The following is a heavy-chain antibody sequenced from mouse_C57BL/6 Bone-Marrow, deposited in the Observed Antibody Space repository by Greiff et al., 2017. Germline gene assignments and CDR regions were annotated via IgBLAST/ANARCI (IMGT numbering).Heavy chain of an antibody. D-gene: IGHD2-3*01. CDR1: GYAFSSSW. J-gene: IGHJ1*03. V-gene: IGHV1-82*01. CDR3: ARKGIYDGYFV. Sequence: QVQLQQSGPELVKPGASVKISCKASGYAFSSSWMNWVKPRPGKGLEWIGRIYPGDGDTNYNGKFKGKATLTADKSSSTAYMQLSSLTSEDSAVYFCARKGIYDGYFVWGTGTTVTVSS. CDR2: IYPGDGDT.